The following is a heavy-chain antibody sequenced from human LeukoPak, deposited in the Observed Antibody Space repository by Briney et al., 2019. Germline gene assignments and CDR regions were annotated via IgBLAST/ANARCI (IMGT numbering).Heavy chain of an antibody. D-gene: IGHD6-6*01. CDR1: GFTVSSNY. J-gene: IGHJ5*02. Sequence: GGSLRLSCAASGFTVSSNYMSWVCQGPGKGLEWVSVIYSGGSTYYADSVKGRFTISRDNSKNTLYLQMNSLRAEDTAVYYCARADSSSSNRFDTWGQGTVVTVSS. CDR2: IYSGGST. CDR3: ARADSSSSNRFDT. V-gene: IGHV3-53*01.